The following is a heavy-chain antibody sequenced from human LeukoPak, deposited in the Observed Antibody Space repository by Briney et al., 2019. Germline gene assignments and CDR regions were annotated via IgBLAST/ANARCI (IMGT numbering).Heavy chain of an antibody. Sequence: SETLSLTCAVYGGSFSGYYWSWIRQPPGKGLEWIGEINHSGSTNYNPSLKSRVTISVDTSKNHFSLKLSSVTAADTAVYYCARRRTSTIFPFDYWGQGTLVTVSS. CDR1: GGSFSGYY. V-gene: IGHV4-34*01. J-gene: IGHJ4*02. D-gene: IGHD3-3*01. CDR2: INHSGST. CDR3: ARRRTSTIFPFDY.